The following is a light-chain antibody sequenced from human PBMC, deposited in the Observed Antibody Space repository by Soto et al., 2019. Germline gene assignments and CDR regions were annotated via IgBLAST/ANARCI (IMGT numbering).Light chain of an antibody. J-gene: IGKJ4*01. CDR2: AAS. Sequence: EIVMTQSPATLSVSPGERATLYCRASQSVRSNLAWYQQKPGQAPRLLIYAASSRAPGIPARFSGSGSGTEFTLNISSLQSEDFAVYHCQQNNDWPLTFGGGTKVEI. V-gene: IGKV3D-15*01. CDR1: QSVRSN. CDR3: QQNNDWPLT.